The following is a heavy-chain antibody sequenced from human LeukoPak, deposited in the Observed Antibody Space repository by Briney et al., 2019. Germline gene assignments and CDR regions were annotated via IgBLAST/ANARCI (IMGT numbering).Heavy chain of an antibody. CDR2: INPNSGGT. CDR3: ARGKAAAGAAYYNYYGMDV. V-gene: IGHV1-2*02. D-gene: IGHD6-13*01. J-gene: IGHJ6*02. CDR1: GYTFTGYY. Sequence: ASVKVSCKASGYTFTGYYMHWVRQAPGQGLEWMGWINPNSGGTNYAQKFQGRVTMTRDTSISTAYMELSRLGSDDTAVYYCARGKAAAGAAYYNYYGMDVWGQGTTVTVSS.